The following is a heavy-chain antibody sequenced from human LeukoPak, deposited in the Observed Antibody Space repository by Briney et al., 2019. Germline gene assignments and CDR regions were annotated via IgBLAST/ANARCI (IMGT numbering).Heavy chain of an antibody. CDR2: TSAYNGNT. Sequence: ASVKVSCKASGYSFTSYAINWVRQAPGQGLEWMGWTSAYNGNTDYAQKLQGRVTMTTDTSTSTAYMELRSLTSDDTAVYYCARDPLRSTWSTYYNALDVWGQGTTVTVSS. CDR1: GYSFTSYA. V-gene: IGHV1-18*01. CDR3: ARDPLRSTWSTYYNALDV. J-gene: IGHJ6*02. D-gene: IGHD6-13*01.